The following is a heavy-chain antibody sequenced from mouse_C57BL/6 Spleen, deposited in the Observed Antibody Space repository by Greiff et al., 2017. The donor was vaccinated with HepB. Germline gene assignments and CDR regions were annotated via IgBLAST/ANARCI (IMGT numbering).Heavy chain of an antibody. J-gene: IGHJ4*01. CDR1: GYSFTGYF. V-gene: IGHV1-37*01. Sequence: EVQLQESGPELVKPGASVKISCKASGYSFTGYFMNWVKQSHGKSLEWIGRINPYNGDTFYNQKFKGKATLTVDKSASTAHMELLSLTSEDFAVYYCARREGIYYDYDGAMDYWGQGTSVTVSS. CDR3: ARREGIYYDYDGAMDY. D-gene: IGHD2-4*01. CDR2: INPYNGDT.